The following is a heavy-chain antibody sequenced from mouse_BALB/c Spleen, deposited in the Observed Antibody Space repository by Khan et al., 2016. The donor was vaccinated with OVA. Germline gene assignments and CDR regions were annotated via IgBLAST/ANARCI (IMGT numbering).Heavy chain of an antibody. CDR1: GYTFTNYG. CDR3: ARGLNYYGSGFAY. CDR2: INTYTGEP. Sequence: QIQLVQSGPELKKPGETVKISCEASGYTFTNYGMNWVKQAPGKGLKWMGWINTYTGEPTYADDFKGRFAFSLETSASTAYLQINNLKNEDMATYFCARGLNYYGSGFAYWGQGTLVTVSA. V-gene: IGHV9-1*02. J-gene: IGHJ3*01. D-gene: IGHD1-1*01.